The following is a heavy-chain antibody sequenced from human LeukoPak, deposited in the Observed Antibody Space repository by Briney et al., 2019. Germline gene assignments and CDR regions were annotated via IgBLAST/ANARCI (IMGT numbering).Heavy chain of an antibody. CDR1: GGSISSSSYY. J-gene: IGHJ3*02. D-gene: IGHD3-10*02. Sequence: SETLSLTCTVSGGSISSSSYYWGWIRQPPGKGLEWIGSIYYSGSTYYNPSLKSRVTISVDTSKNQFSLKLSSVTAADTAVYYCARLILLRFAFDIWGQGTMVTVSS. CDR3: ARLILLRFAFDI. V-gene: IGHV4-39*01. CDR2: IYYSGST.